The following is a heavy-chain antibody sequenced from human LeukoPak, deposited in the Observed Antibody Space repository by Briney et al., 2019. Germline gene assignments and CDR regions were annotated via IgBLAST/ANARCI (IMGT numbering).Heavy chain of an antibody. CDR3: AKNGDRGAYCTGGTCYPYFYYYMDV. J-gene: IGHJ6*03. CDR1: GFIFSSSG. V-gene: IGHV3-23*01. Sequence: GGSLRLSCAASGFIFSSSGMSWVRQAPGKGLEWVSTISDNGGSTYYPDSVKGRSTISRDNSKNTLYLQMNSLRAEDTAIYYCAKNGDRGAYCTGGTCYPYFYYYMDVWGKGTTVTISS. CDR2: ISDNGGST. D-gene: IGHD2-15*01.